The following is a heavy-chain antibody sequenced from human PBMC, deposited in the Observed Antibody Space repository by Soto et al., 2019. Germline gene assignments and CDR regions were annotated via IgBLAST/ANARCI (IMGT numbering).Heavy chain of an antibody. J-gene: IGHJ4*02. Sequence: SVKVSCKASGGGNLRDYRTTWVRRAPGQGLEWMGGIIPKLGSANYAQKFQGRVTITADESTNSVYMELRSLRSDDTAVYYLVRGGEGYNFGAVYWGQGSPVPVSS. CDR1: GGGNLRDYR. CDR2: IIPKLGSA. V-gene: IGHV1-69*13. CDR3: VRGGEGYNFGAVY. D-gene: IGHD3-10*01.